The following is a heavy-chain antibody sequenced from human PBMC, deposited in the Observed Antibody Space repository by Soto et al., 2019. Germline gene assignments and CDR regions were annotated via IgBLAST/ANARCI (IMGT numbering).Heavy chain of an antibody. CDR2: IIPILGMG. V-gene: IGHV1-69*02. CDR3: ATYSGNYYYFDY. D-gene: IGHD1-26*01. J-gene: IGHJ4*02. Sequence: QVQLVQSGAEVKKPGSSVKVSCRASGGTFSSYIISWVRQAPGQGLEWMGRIIPILGMGNYAQKFQGRVTITADKSPSTAYMELSSLGSEDTAVYYCATYSGNYYYFDYWGQGTLVTVSS. CDR1: GGTFSSYI.